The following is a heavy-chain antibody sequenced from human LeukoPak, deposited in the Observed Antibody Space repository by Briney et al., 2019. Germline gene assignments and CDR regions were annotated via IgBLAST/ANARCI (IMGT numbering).Heavy chain of an antibody. CDR3: ASDSLSYGSGFYYPRYFDS. CDR1: GLTVSTNF. V-gene: IGHV3-53*01. D-gene: IGHD3-10*01. J-gene: IGHJ4*02. CDR2: IYSGGET. Sequence: GGSLRLPCAASGLTVSTNFMSWVRQAPGKGLEWVSFIYSGGETFYADSVKGRFTISRDNSKNTLYLQMNSLGVEDTAMYYCASDSLSYGSGFYYPRYFDSWGQGILVTVSS.